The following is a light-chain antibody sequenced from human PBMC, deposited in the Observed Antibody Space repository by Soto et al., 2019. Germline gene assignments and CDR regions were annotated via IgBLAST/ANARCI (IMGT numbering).Light chain of an antibody. CDR3: SSHTSSSTLV. CDR1: SSDIGGYNY. Sequence: QSALTQPASVSGSPGQSITISCTGTSSDIGGYNYVSWYQKHPGKAPKLMIHDVTNRPSGVSNRFSGSKSGNTASLTISGLQAEDEAEYYCSSHTSSSTLVFGGGTKLTVL. CDR2: DVT. V-gene: IGLV2-14*03. J-gene: IGLJ2*01.